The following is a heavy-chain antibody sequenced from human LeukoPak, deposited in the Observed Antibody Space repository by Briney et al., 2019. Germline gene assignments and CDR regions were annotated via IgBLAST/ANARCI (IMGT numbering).Heavy chain of an antibody. J-gene: IGHJ4*02. CDR3: ARVDDYVWGSYRYSDY. CDR2: ISSSSSTI. D-gene: IGHD3-16*02. V-gene: IGHV3-48*01. Sequence: GGSLRLSCAASGFTFSSYSMNWVRQAPGKGLEWVSYISSSSSTIYYADSVKGRFTISRDNAKNSLYLQMNSLRAEDTAVYYCARVDDYVWGSYRYSDYWGQGTLVTVSS. CDR1: GFTFSSYS.